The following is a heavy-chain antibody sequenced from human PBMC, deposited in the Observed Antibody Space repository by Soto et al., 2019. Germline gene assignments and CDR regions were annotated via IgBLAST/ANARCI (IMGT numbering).Heavy chain of an antibody. CDR2: ISHDGSNT. CDR3: ASVRGGYYYAMDV. V-gene: IGHV3-30*03. CDR1: GFTFSAYG. J-gene: IGHJ6*02. Sequence: PGGSLRLSCAASGFTFSAYGIHWVRQAPGKGLEWVAVISHDGSNTNYADSVKGRFTFSRDNSKDTVYLQMNSLRAEDTAVYYCASVRGGYYYAMDVWGQGTTVTVSS. D-gene: IGHD3-10*02.